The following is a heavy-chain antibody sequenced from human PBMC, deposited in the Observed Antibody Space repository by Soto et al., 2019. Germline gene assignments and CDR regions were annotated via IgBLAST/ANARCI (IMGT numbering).Heavy chain of an antibody. D-gene: IGHD5-12*01. CDR2: IIPIFGTA. CDR3: ARRADGYNTPDAFDI. CDR1: GLPFSSYA. V-gene: IGHV1-69*13. Sequence: PVKVSCKASGLPFSSYAISWERLAPGQGLEWMGGIIPIFGTANYAQKFQGRVTITADESTNTAYMELSSLRSEDTAVYYWARRADGYNTPDAFDIWGQGTMGTVSS. J-gene: IGHJ3*02.